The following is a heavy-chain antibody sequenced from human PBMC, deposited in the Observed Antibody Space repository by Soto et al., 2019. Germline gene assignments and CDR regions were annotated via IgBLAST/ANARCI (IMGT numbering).Heavy chain of an antibody. CDR2: IYYSGST. D-gene: IGHD1-26*01. CDR3: ARVSGSYGRTRFDY. J-gene: IGHJ4*02. V-gene: IGHV4-61*01. Sequence: SETLSLTCTVSGGSVSSGSYYWSWIRQPPGKGLEWIGYIYYSGSTNYNPSLKSRVTISVDTSKNQFSLKLSSVTAADTAVYYCARVSGSYGRTRFDYWGQGTQVTVSS. CDR1: GGSVSSGSYY.